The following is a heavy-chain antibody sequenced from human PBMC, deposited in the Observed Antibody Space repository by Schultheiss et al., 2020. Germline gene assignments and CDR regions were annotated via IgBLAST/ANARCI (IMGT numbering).Heavy chain of an antibody. V-gene: IGHV4-59*08. D-gene: IGHD6-6*01. CDR1: GGSISSYY. J-gene: IGHJ4*02. Sequence: SETLSLTCTVSGGSISSYYWSWIRQPPGKGLEWIGYIYYSGSTNYNPSLKSRVTISVDTSKNQFSLKLNSVTAADTAMYYCARRYTSSFDYWGQGTLVTVSS. CDR2: IYYSGST. CDR3: ARRYTSSFDY.